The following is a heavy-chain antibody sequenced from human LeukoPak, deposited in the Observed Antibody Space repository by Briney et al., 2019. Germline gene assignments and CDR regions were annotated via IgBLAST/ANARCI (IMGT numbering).Heavy chain of an antibody. J-gene: IGHJ4*02. CDR2: FDPEDGVT. Sequence: ASVKVSCKVSGYTYTELSMHWVRQAPGQGLEWMGGFDPEDGVTIYAQKFQGRVTMTEDTSTDTAYMELSSLRSEDTAVYYCATGFVMVRGVNLFDYWGQGTLVTVSS. D-gene: IGHD3-10*01. CDR1: GYTYTELS. CDR3: ATGFVMVRGVNLFDY. V-gene: IGHV1-24*01.